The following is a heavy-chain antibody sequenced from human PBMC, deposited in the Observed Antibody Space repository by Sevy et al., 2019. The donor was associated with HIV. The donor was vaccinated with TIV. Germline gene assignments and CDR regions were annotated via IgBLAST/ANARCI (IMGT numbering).Heavy chain of an antibody. CDR1: GFTIRTYN. D-gene: IGHD2-15*01. J-gene: IGHJ6*02. CDR2: ISSSSTYI. Sequence: GGSLRLSCAASGFTIRTYNMNWVRQAPGKGLEWVSSISSSSTYIYYADSVKGPFTISRDNAKNSLYLQMSSLRAEDTAVYYCARDLVIPATTDYFYYGMDVWGQGTTVTVSS. V-gene: IGHV3-21*01. CDR3: ARDLVIPATTDYFYYGMDV.